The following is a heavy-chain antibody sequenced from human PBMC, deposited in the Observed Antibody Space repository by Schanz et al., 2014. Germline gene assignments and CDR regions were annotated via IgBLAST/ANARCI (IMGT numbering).Heavy chain of an antibody. D-gene: IGHD3-10*01. J-gene: IGHJ4*02. CDR3: ASYELGSGSPYYDS. CDR2: ISGYNGKT. CDR1: GYNFNRHD. Sequence: QVQLVQSGPEVKKPGASVRLSCKASGYNFNRHDISWVRQAPGQGLEWMGWISGYNGKTKNAQNFQGRVTMTTDTSTSTAYMELRSLRSDDTAVYYCASYELGSGSPYYDSWGQGTLVTVSS. V-gene: IGHV1-18*04.